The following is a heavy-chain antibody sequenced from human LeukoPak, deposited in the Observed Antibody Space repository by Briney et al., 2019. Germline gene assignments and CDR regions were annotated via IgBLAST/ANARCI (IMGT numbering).Heavy chain of an antibody. CDR3: ARGVAAAGTLWFDP. CDR1: GGSFSGYY. D-gene: IGHD6-13*01. V-gene: IGHV4-34*01. J-gene: IGHJ5*02. Sequence: SETLSLTCAVYGGSFSGYYWSWIRQPPGKGLEWIGEINHSGSTNYNPSLKSRVTISVDTSENQFSLKLSSVTAADTAVYYCARGVAAAGTLWFDPWGQGTLVTVSS. CDR2: INHSGST.